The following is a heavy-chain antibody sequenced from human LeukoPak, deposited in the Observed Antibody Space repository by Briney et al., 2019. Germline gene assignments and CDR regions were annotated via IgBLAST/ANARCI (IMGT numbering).Heavy chain of an antibody. J-gene: IGHJ3*02. Sequence: ASVKVSCKASGYTFTSYAITWVRQAPGQGLEWMGWISTYNGNTNSAQKFQGRVTMITDTSTSTAYMELRSLRSDDTAVYYCARDPSLGLYTGGMEAFDIWGQGTMVTVSS. CDR1: GYTFTSYA. CDR3: ARDPSLGLYTGGMEAFDI. D-gene: IGHD3-16*01. V-gene: IGHV1-18*01. CDR2: ISTYNGNT.